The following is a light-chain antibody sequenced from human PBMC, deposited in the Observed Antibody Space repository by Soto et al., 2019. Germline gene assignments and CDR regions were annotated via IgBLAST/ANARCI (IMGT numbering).Light chain of an antibody. CDR2: GAS. J-gene: IGKJ2*01. CDR3: VRDCNDPWT. CDR1: QDIRKD. V-gene: IGKV1-6*01. Sequence: LSGRVRVWVTVAGGASQDIRKDLAWYQQKPGKAPQILIYGASTLQTWVASRFSVSGCATDLTFMLSSSHPEACAAYYYVRDCNDPWTFGEGTKVDIK.